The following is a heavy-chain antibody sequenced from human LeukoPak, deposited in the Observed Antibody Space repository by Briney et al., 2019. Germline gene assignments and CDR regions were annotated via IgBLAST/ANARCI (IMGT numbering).Heavy chain of an antibody. Sequence: SETLSLTCTVSGGSISSYYWTWIRQPPGKGLEWIGYIYYNGSINYSTSLKSRVTISLDRSKNQFSLDLTSVTAADTAVYFCARELVGATANWFDPWGQGTLVTVSS. CDR1: GGSISSYY. D-gene: IGHD1-26*01. J-gene: IGHJ5*02. CDR3: ARELVGATANWFDP. V-gene: IGHV4-59*01. CDR2: IYYNGSI.